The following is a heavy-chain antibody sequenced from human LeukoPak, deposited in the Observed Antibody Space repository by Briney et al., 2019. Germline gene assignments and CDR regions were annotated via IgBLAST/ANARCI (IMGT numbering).Heavy chain of an antibody. J-gene: IGHJ4*02. CDR1: GFTFSCYW. CDR2: IKQDESEK. D-gene: IGHD6-13*01. Sequence: GGSLRLSCTASGFTFSCYWMSWVRQAPGKGLEWVANIKQDESEKFYVDSVKGRFTISRDNAKNSLYLQMNSLRAEDTAVYYCARDPGIPAAGTVGYFDYWGQGTLVTVSS. V-gene: IGHV3-7*01. CDR3: ARDPGIPAAGTVGYFDY.